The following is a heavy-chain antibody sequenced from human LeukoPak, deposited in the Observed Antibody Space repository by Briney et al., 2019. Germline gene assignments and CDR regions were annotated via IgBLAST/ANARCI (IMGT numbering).Heavy chain of an antibody. J-gene: IGHJ5*02. D-gene: IGHD4-17*01. V-gene: IGHV3-43D*04. CDR2: ISWDGGST. CDR1: GFTFDDYA. CDR3: AKDRAVTTGDWFDP. Sequence: GGSLRLSCAASGFTFDDYAMHWVRQAPGKGLEWVSLISWDGGSTYYADSVKGRFTISRDNSKNTLYLQMNSLRAEDTAVYYCAKDRAVTTGDWFDPWGQGTLVTVSS.